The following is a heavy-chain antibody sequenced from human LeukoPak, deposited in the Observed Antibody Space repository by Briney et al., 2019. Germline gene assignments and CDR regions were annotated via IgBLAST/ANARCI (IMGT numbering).Heavy chain of an antibody. CDR1: GGSISSYY. J-gene: IGHJ6*02. CDR3: ARDKSPSLDV. V-gene: IGHV4-59*01. Sequence: SESLSLTCTVSGGSISSYYWSWIRQPPGKGLEWIGYIYYSGSTNYNPSLKSRVTISVDTSKNQFSLKLSSVTAADTAVYYCARDKSPSLDVWGQGTTVTVSS. CDR2: IYYSGST.